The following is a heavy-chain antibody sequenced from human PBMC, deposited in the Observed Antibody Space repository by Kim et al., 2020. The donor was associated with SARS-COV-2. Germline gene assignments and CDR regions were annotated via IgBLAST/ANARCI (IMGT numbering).Heavy chain of an antibody. Sequence: GGSLRLSCAASGFTFSSYAMHWVRQAPGKGLEWVSFISSAGSNKYYADSVEGRFTISRDNSKNTLYLQMNSLRAEDTAVYYCASGGYYDSFGCHY. CDR3: ASGGYYDSFGCHY. V-gene: IGHV3-30*04. CDR1: GFTFSSYA. D-gene: IGHD3-10*01. CDR2: ISSAGSNK. J-gene: IGHJ6*03.